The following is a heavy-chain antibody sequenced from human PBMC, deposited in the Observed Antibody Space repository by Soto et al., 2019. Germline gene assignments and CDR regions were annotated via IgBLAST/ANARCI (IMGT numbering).Heavy chain of an antibody. D-gene: IGHD1-1*01. J-gene: IGHJ4*02. CDR3: ARRGTAALGTSRNDHFDS. Sequence: PGWSLRLSCAASGITFSNYGMHWVRQAPGRGLEWLAVIAYDGSSKYYAESVRGRFTISRDNARNTVFLQMNSLRGEDTAVYYCARRGTAALGTSRNDHFDSWGQGALVTVSS. CDR1: GITFSNYG. CDR2: IAYDGSSK. V-gene: IGHV3-30*03.